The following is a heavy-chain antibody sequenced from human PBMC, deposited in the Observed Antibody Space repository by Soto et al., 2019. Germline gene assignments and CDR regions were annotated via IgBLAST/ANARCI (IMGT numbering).Heavy chain of an antibody. CDR3: ARGSLRYFDWFPPILAGLHY. V-gene: IGHV4-34*01. CDR2: INHSGST. D-gene: IGHD3-9*01. J-gene: IGHJ4*02. Sequence: QVQLQQWGAGLLKPSETLSLTCAVYGGSFSGYYWSWIRQPPGKGLEWIGEINHSGSTNYNPSLKSRVTISVDTSKNQFSLKLSSVTAADTAVYYCARGSLRYFDWFPPILAGLHYWGQGTLVTVSS. CDR1: GGSFSGYY.